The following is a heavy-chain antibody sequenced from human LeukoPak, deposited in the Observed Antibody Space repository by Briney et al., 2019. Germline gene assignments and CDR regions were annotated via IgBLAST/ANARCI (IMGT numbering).Heavy chain of an antibody. J-gene: IGHJ3*02. CDR3: ARGEGGATESGTFDI. D-gene: IGHD1-26*01. CDR2: IYTSGST. V-gene: IGHV4-61*02. Sequence: PSETLSLTCAVSGGSISSGSYYRSWIRQPAGKGLEWIGRIYTSGSTNYNPSLKSRVTISVDTSKNQFSLKLSSVTAADTAVYYCARGEGGATESGTFDIWGQGTMVTVSS. CDR1: GGSISSGSYY.